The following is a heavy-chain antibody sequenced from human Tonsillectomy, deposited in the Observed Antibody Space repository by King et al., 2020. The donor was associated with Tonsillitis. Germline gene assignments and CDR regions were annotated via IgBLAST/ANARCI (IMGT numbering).Heavy chain of an antibody. CDR1: GGSISSYY. J-gene: IGHJ4*02. CDR2: IYYSGNT. V-gene: IGHV4-59*01. CDR3: ARDRGLTVRGIKGFDY. D-gene: IGHD3-10*01. Sequence: VQLQESGPGLVKPSETLSLTCTVSGGSISSYYWSWIRQPPGKGLEWIGYIYYSGNTNYSPSLKSRLTIAVDTSKNHFSLKLSSVTAADTAVYYCARDRGLTVRGIKGFDYWGQGTLVTVSS.